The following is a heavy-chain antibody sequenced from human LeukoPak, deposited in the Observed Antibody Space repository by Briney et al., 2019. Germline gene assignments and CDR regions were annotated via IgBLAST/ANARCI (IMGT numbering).Heavy chain of an antibody. V-gene: IGHV3-30-3*01. CDR1: GFTFSSYA. Sequence: SGGSLRLSCAASGFTFSSYAMRWVRQAPGKGLEWVAVISYDGSNKYYADSVKGRFTISRDNSKNTLYLQMNSLRAEDTAVYYCARGAPKGHYYDSSGYWGQGTLVTVSS. CDR2: ISYDGSNK. J-gene: IGHJ4*02. D-gene: IGHD3-22*01. CDR3: ARGAPKGHYYDSSGY.